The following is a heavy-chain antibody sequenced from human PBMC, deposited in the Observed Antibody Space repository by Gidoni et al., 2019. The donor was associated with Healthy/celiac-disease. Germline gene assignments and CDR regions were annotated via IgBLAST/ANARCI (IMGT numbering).Heavy chain of an antibody. Sequence: QVQLQQWGAGLLTPSETLSLTCAVYGGSFSGYYWSWIRQPPGKGLEWIGEINHSGSTNYNPSLKSRVTISVDTSKNQFSLKLSSVTAADTAVYYCARGYSSSWYGGWFDPWGQGTLVTVSS. D-gene: IGHD6-13*01. CDR2: INHSGST. CDR3: ARGYSSSWYGGWFDP. J-gene: IGHJ5*02. CDR1: GGSFSGYY. V-gene: IGHV4-34*01.